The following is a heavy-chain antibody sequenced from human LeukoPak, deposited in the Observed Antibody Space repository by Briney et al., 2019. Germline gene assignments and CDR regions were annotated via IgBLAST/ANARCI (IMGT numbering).Heavy chain of an antibody. V-gene: IGHV3-30*18. J-gene: IGHJ4*02. CDR3: AKEEQYSYAI. CDR2: ISYDGSNK. D-gene: IGHD5-18*01. Sequence: GGSLRLSCAASGFTFSSYGMHWVRQAPGKGLEWVAVISYDGSNKYYADSVKGRFTISRDNSKNTLYLQMNSLRAEDTAVYYCAKEEQYSYAIWGLGTLVTVSS. CDR1: GFTFSSYG.